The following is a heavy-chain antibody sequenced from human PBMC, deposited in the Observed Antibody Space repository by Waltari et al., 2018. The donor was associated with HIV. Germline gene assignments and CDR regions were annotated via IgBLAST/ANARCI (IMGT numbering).Heavy chain of an antibody. Sequence: QVRLVESAGGVVQPGGSLRLSCAASGFTFSRYSMHWVRQAPGKRLKWETPSSHDEKTKEYSDSLAWRVSSSRDQAKKTLYLHKHSLRRDDAAGYYCAGSFEGTATTEVGCRYDYPFDYWGQGTLVTVSS. CDR2: SSHDEKTK. V-gene: IGHV3-30*01. CDR3: AGSFEGTATTEVGCRYDYPFDY. J-gene: IGHJ4*02. CDR1: GFTFSRYS. D-gene: IGHD3-16*01.